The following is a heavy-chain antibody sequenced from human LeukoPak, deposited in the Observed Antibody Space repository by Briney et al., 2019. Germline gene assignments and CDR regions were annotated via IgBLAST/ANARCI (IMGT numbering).Heavy chain of an antibody. CDR2: ISGSGGST. CDR3: ARVIRAAPGKGYFDY. V-gene: IGHV3-23*01. Sequence: PGGSLRLSCAASGFTFSNYAMSWVRQAPGKGLEWASSISGSGGSTYHADSVKGRFTISRDSSKNTLYLQMNSLRAEDTAIYYCARVIRAAPGKGYFDYWGQGTLVTVSS. J-gene: IGHJ4*02. D-gene: IGHD6-13*01. CDR1: GFTFSNYA.